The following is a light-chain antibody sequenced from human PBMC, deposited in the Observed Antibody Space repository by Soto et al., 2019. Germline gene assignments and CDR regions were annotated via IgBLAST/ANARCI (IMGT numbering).Light chain of an antibody. J-gene: IGKJ4*01. CDR2: DAS. CDR1: HDVSRN. CDR3: QQYNSMLS. Sequence: DIQMTQSPSSLSASVGDRVTIACQSSHDVSRNLNWFQQKPGEAPKLLIYDASNLERGVPSGFGASVSGTDFTFTISCLQPEDVATDSCQQYNSMLSFGGGT. V-gene: IGKV1-33*01.